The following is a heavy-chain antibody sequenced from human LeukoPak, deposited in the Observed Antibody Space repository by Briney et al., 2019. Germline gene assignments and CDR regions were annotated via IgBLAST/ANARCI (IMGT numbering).Heavy chain of an antibody. D-gene: IGHD2-15*01. CDR3: ARDLRGGNFDY. V-gene: IGHV3-11*05. J-gene: IGHJ4*02. CDR2: ISSSSSYT. Sequence: PGGSLRLSCAASGFTFSDYYMSWIRQAPGKGLEWVSYISSSSSYTNYADSVKGRFTISRHSSKNTLYLQMNSLRAEDTAVYYCARDLRGGNFDYWGQGTLVTVSS. CDR1: GFTFSDYY.